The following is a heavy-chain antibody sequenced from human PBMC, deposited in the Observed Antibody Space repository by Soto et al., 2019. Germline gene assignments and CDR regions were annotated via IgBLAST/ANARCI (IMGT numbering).Heavy chain of an antibody. Sequence: GGSLRLSCAASGFTVSSNYMSWVRQAPGKGLEWVSVIYSGGSTYFADSVKGRFTISRDNSKNTLYLQMNSLRAEDTAVYYWARAMRPRGYYDILTGYYYFDYWGQGTLVTVSS. CDR2: IYSGGST. V-gene: IGHV3-66*01. CDR3: ARAMRPRGYYDILTGYYYFDY. D-gene: IGHD3-9*01. J-gene: IGHJ4*02. CDR1: GFTVSSNY.